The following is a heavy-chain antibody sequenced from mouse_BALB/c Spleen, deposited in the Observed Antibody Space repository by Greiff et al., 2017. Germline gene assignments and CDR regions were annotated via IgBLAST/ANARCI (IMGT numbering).Heavy chain of an antibody. CDR3: ARSSNYVYAMDY. V-gene: IGHV1-7*01. J-gene: IGHJ4*01. Sequence: QVQLQQSGAELAKPGASVKMSCKASGYTFTSYWMHWVKQRPGQGLEWIGYINPSTGYTEYNQKFKDKATLTADKSSSTAYMQLSSLTSEDSAVYYCARSSNYVYAMDYWGQGTSVTVSS. CDR1: GYTFTSYW. CDR2: INPSTGYT. D-gene: IGHD2-5*01.